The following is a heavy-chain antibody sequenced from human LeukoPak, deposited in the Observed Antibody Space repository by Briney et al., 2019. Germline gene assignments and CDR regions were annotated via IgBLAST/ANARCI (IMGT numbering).Heavy chain of an antibody. V-gene: IGHV4-39*01. Sequence: SETLSLTCTVSGGSVSSSSYYWGWIRQSPGKGLEWIGTIYYSGSTYYNASLKSRVTISVDTSKNQFSLRLSSVTAADTAMYYCARHQPRRSTSGYSHFDYWGQGTQVTVSS. CDR1: GGSVSSSSYY. J-gene: IGHJ4*02. CDR2: IYYSGST. CDR3: ARHQPRRSTSGYSHFDY. D-gene: IGHD3-22*01.